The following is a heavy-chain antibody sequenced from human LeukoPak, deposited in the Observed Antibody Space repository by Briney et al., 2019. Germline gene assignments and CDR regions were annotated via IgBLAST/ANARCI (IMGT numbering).Heavy chain of an antibody. CDR1: GYTFTGYY. V-gene: IGHV1-2*02. Sequence: ASVKVSCKASGYTFTGYYMHWVRQAPGQGLEWMGWINPNSGGTNYAQKFQGRVTVTRDTSISTAYMELSRLRSDDTAVYYCARGFNDFWSGYYSYWGQGTLVTVSS. J-gene: IGHJ4*02. CDR3: ARGFNDFWSGYYSY. D-gene: IGHD3-3*01. CDR2: INPNSGGT.